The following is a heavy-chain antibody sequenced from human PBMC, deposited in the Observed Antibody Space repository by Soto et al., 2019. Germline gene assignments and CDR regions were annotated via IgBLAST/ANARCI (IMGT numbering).Heavy chain of an antibody. CDR3: ARRITIFGVIQNAFDI. CDR1: GGSFSISDYY. D-gene: IGHD3-3*01. CDR2: IYYAGSS. V-gene: IGHV4-39*01. Sequence: QLQLQESGPGLLKPSETLSLTCTVSGGSFSISDYYWDWFRQPPGKGLEWIGSIYYAGSSSNNPSLKSRVTISVDTSKNQFSLQLSSVTAADTAVYYCARRITIFGVIQNAFDIWGQGTMVTVSS. J-gene: IGHJ3*02.